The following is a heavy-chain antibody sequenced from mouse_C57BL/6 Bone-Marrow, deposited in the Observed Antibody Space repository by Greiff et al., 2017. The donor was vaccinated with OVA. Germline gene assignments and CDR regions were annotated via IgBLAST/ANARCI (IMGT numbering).Heavy chain of an antibody. D-gene: IGHD1-1*01. Sequence: QVQLQQSGPGLVQPSQSLSITCTVSGFSLTSYGVHWVRQSPGKGLEWLGVIWRGGSTDYNAAFMSRLSITKDNSKSQVFFKMNSLQADDTAIYACAKKGGGSSYGAMDYWGQGTSVTVSS. J-gene: IGHJ4*01. V-gene: IGHV2-5*01. CDR1: GFSLTSYG. CDR3: AKKGGGSSYGAMDY. CDR2: IWRGGST.